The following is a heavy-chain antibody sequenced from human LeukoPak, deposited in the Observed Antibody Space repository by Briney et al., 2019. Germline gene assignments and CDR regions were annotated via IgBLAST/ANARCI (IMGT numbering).Heavy chain of an antibody. CDR3: AKNFWSDKYYYYYMDV. D-gene: IGHD3-3*01. CDR2: IIRGGST. CDR1: GFTFSRHS. V-gene: IGHV3-23*01. J-gene: IGHJ6*03. Sequence: GGSLRLSCGASGFTFSRHSMNWVRQAPGKGLEWVSGIIRGGSTYYADSAKGRFTISRDNSKNTLYLQMNSLRAEDTAVYYCAKNFWSDKYYYYYMDVWGKGTTVTVSS.